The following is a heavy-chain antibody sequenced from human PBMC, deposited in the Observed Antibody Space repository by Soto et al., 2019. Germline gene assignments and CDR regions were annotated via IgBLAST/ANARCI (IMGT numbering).Heavy chain of an antibody. CDR3: ARGLPPYCWSGYYSNWFDP. CDR2: INHSGST. CDR1: GGSFSGYY. Sequence: PSETLSLTCAVYGGSFSGYYWSWIRQPPGKGLEWIGEINHSGSTNYNPSLKSRVTISVGTSKNQFSLKLSSVTAADTAVYYCARGLPPYCWSGYYSNWFDPWGPGTLVTVSS. D-gene: IGHD3-3*01. V-gene: IGHV4-34*01. J-gene: IGHJ5*02.